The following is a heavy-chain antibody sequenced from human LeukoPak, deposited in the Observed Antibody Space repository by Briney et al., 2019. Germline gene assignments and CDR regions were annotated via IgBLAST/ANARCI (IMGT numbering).Heavy chain of an antibody. D-gene: IGHD3-22*01. CDR1: GFTFSSYA. CDR2: ISGSGGST. J-gene: IGHJ4*02. V-gene: IGHV3-23*01. Sequence: AGGSLRLSCAASGFTFSSYAMSWVRQAPGKGLEWVSAISGSGGSTYYADSVKGRFTISRDNSKNTLYLQMTSLRAEGTAVYYCAQDFSTTLIVVVMRTLWAYWGEGNLVTVSS. CDR3: AQDFSTTLIVVVMRTLWAY.